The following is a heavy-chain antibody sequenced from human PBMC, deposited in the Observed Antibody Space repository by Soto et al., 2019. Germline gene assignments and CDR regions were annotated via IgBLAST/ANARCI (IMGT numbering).Heavy chain of an antibody. V-gene: IGHV4-59*01. J-gene: IGHJ4*02. Sequence: SETLSLTCTASGASISSYYWSWIRQPPGKRLEWIGYIYYSESTNYNPSLKSRVTKSVDTSKNQVSLKVNSVTAADTSVYYCARDHPHSYGVYYFDYWGLGTPVTVSS. CDR3: ARDHPHSYGVYYFDY. D-gene: IGHD5-18*01. CDR2: IYYSEST. CDR1: GASISSYY.